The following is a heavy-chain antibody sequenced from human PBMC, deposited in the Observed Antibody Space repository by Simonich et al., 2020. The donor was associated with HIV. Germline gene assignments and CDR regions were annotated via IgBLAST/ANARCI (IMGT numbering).Heavy chain of an antibody. CDR3: ATDSIGWSFDL. Sequence: QVQLVQSGAEVKKPGASVKVSCKVSGYTLTEVSIHWVRQAPGNGLEWLGGFDVENGETSYAQEFQGRVTMTEDTSTDTAYMELSSLRSEDTAVYYCATDSIGWSFDLWGRGTLVTVSS. J-gene: IGHJ2*01. V-gene: IGHV1-24*01. CDR1: GYTLTEVS. CDR2: FDVENGET.